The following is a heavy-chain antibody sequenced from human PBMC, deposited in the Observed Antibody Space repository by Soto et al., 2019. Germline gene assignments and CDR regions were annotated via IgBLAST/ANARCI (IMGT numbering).Heavy chain of an antibody. V-gene: IGHV5-51*01. J-gene: IGHJ4*02. D-gene: IGHD1-26*01. CDR3: ARSGVGAMNPASGTDH. CDR1: GYSFSSHW. CDR2: IYPGDSDT. Sequence: GESLKISCKGSGYSFSSHWIGWVRQMPGKGLEWMGIIYPGDSDTRYSPSFQGQVTVSADKSISTAYLQWSSLKTSDTAMYYCARSGVGAMNPASGTDHWGQGTLVTVSS.